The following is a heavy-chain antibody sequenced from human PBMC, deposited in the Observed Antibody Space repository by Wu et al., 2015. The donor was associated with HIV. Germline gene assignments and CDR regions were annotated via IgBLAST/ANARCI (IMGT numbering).Heavy chain of an antibody. J-gene: IGHJ4*02. V-gene: IGHV1-2*05. CDR2: INPINPNSGGT. D-gene: IGHD3-10*01. CDR3: ARKTKKNFMVRQCPRSAINEISTY. CDR1: GYTFTHYY. Sequence: QVQLIQSGAAVKTPGASVEISCQASGYTFTHYYIHWVRQAPGQGLEWLGRINPINPNSGGTNYAQTFQGKDLHDQGIQSITQLHEAEQRLTSDDPRPYICARKTKKNFMVRQCPRSAINEISTYWGQGTLVT.